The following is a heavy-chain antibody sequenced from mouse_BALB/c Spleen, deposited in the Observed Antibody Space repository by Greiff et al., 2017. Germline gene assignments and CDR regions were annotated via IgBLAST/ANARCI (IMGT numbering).Heavy chain of an antibody. V-gene: IGHV1-7*01. D-gene: IGHD1-1*01. CDR3: ARSTVVATDY. J-gene: IGHJ2*01. CDR2: INPSTGYT. Sequence: QVQLQQSGAELAKPGASVKMSCKASGYTFTSYWMHWVKQRPGQGLEWIGYINPSTGYTEYNQKFKDKATLTADKSSSTAYMQLSSLTSEDSAVYYCARSTVVATDYWGQGTTLTVSS. CDR1: GYTFTSYW.